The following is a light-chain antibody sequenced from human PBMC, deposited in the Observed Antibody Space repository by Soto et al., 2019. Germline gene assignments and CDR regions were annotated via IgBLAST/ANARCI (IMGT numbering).Light chain of an antibody. J-gene: IGKJ5*01. CDR2: DAS. CDR3: QQRTNWPPT. CDR1: QSVSSN. Sequence: EIGMTQSPATLSAPPAERATLSCRASQSVSSNLAWYQQKPGQAPRLLIYDASNRATGLPARFSGSGSGTDFTLNISSLEAEDFAVYYCQQRTNWPPTFGQGTRLEI. V-gene: IGKV3-11*01.